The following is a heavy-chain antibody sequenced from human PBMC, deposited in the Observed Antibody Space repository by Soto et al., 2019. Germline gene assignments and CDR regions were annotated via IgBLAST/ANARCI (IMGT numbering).Heavy chain of an antibody. V-gene: IGHV3-30*18. D-gene: IGHD6-19*01. CDR2: ISYDGSNK. Sequence: QVQLVESGGGVVQPGRSLRLSCAASGFTFSSYGMHWVRQAPGKGLEWVAVISYDGSNKYYADSVKGRFTISRDNSKNTLYLQMNSLRAEDTAVYYCAKDVGYSSGWRPGGGFDYWGQGTLVTVSS. J-gene: IGHJ4*02. CDR3: AKDVGYSSGWRPGGGFDY. CDR1: GFTFSSYG.